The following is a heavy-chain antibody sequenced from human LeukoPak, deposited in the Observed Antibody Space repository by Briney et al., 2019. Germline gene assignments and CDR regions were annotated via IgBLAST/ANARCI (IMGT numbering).Heavy chain of an antibody. CDR1: GGSISSYY. CDR3: AQCSGGSCCWFDP. Sequence: SETLSLTCTVSGGSISSYYWSWIRQPPGKGLEWIGYIYYSGSTNYNPSLKSRVTISVDTSKNQFSLKLSSVTAADTAVYYCAQCSGGSCCWFDPWGQGTLVTVSS. D-gene: IGHD2-15*01. J-gene: IGHJ5*02. CDR2: IYYSGST. V-gene: IGHV4-59*08.